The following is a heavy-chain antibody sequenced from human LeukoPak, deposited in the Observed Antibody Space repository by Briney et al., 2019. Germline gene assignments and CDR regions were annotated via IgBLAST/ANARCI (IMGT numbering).Heavy chain of an antibody. CDR2: VNEDGTTK. J-gene: IGHJ4*02. Sequence: PGGSLRLSCAVSGFTFSSYWMQWVRQSPGKGLVGVSLVNEDGTTKFYADSVKGRLTISRDNAKDTLYLQMNSLKPEDTAVYHCVRAGRRGWDFDSWGQGTLVTVSS. CDR3: VRAGRRGWDFDS. CDR1: GFTFSSYW. V-gene: IGHV3-74*01. D-gene: IGHD1-1*01.